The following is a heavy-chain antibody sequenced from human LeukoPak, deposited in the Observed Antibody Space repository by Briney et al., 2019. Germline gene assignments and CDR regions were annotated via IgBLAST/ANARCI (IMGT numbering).Heavy chain of an antibody. V-gene: IGHV4-59*01. CDR2: IYYSGST. D-gene: IGHD3-10*01. J-gene: IGHJ4*02. CDR1: GGSISSYY. CDR3: AREKYGSGSYYNV. Sequence: SETLSLTCTVSGGSISSYYWSWIRQPPGKRLEWIGYIYYSGSTNYNPSLKSRVTISVDTSKNQFSLKLSSVTAADTAVYYCAREKYGSGSYYNVWGQGTLVTVSS.